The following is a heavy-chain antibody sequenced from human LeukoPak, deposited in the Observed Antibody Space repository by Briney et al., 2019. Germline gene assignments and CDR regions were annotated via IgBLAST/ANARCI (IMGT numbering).Heavy chain of an antibody. V-gene: IGHV3-23*01. D-gene: IGHD6-13*01. CDR1: GFTFNNYV. CDR3: ANDYAAGRPYYFYS. CDR2: ISGSGVRT. J-gene: IGHJ4*02. Sequence: PGGSLRLSCAASGFTFNNYVMNWVRQAPGKGLEWVSSISGSGVRTYYADSVKGRFTISRDNSKNTLYLQMNSLGAGDTAVYYCANDYAAGRPYYFYSWGQGTLVTVSS.